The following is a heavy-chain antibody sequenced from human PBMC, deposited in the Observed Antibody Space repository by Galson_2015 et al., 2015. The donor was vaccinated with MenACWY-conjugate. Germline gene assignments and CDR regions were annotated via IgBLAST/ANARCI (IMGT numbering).Heavy chain of an antibody. Sequence: ETLSLTCAVHSGSFSGFFWAWMRQPPGKGLEWIGEINHSGSTYYNPSLKSRVTISTDTSKNQFSLKLSSVTAADTAVYYCARHDDSSGSDAFDIWGQGTMVTVSS. CDR1: SGSFSGFF. CDR3: ARHDDSSGSDAFDI. J-gene: IGHJ3*02. CDR2: INHSGST. D-gene: IGHD3-22*01. V-gene: IGHV4-34*01.